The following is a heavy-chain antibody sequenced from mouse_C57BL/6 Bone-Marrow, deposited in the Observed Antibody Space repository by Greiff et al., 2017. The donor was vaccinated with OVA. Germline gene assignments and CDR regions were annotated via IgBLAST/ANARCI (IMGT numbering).Heavy chain of an antibody. CDR3: TTEYYYGSSYVFDY. J-gene: IGHJ2*01. Sequence: VQLQQSGAELVRPGASVKLSCTASGFNIKDDYMHWVKQRPEQGLEWIGWIDPENGDTEYASKFQGKATITADTSSHTDYLKRSSLPSEDTAVYCCTTEYYYGSSYVFDYWGQGTTLTVSS. CDR1: GFNIKDDY. CDR2: IDPENGDT. D-gene: IGHD1-1*01. V-gene: IGHV14-4*01.